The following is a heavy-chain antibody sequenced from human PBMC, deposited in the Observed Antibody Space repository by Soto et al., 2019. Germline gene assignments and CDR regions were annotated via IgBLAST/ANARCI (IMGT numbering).Heavy chain of an antibody. D-gene: IGHD2-15*01. CDR3: AREGAHYTPLDH. V-gene: IGHV1-3*01. J-gene: IGHJ4*02. Sequence: GSSVEVSCKASGYTFTDYAIHWVRQAPGQGLEWMGWINVGNGNTGYSRKFQGRVTNARDMSASTAYIEVTSLTSEDTAIYYCAREGAHYTPLDHWGQGTLVTV. CDR1: GYTFTDYA. CDR2: INVGNGNT.